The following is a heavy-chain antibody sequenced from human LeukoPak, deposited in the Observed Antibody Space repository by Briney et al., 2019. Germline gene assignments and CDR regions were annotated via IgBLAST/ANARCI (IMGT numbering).Heavy chain of an antibody. CDR2: ISSSSSYI. J-gene: IGHJ4*02. CDR1: GFTFSSYS. V-gene: IGHV3-21*01. D-gene: IGHD3-3*01. CDR3: ARDKLRDFWSGYYSAREYSFDY. Sequence: GGSLRLSCAASGFTFSSYSMNWVRQAPGKGLEWVSSISSSSSYIYYADSVKGRFTISRDNAKNSLYLQMNSLRAEDTAVYYCARDKLRDFWSGYYSAREYSFDYWGQGTLVTVSS.